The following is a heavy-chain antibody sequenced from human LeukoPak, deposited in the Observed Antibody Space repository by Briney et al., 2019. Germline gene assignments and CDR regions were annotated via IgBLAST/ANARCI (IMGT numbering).Heavy chain of an antibody. J-gene: IGHJ6*02. D-gene: IGHD2-8*01. CDR2: IRGSGGST. CDR1: GFTFSNYW. V-gene: IGHV3-23*01. CDR3: AKDMGYFTGMDV. Sequence: GGSLRLSCAASGFTFSNYWMHWVRQAPGKGLEWVSLIRGSGGSTYYADSVRGRFTISRDNSKNTLYLQMNSLRAEDTAVYYCAKDMGYFTGMDVWGQGTTVTVSS.